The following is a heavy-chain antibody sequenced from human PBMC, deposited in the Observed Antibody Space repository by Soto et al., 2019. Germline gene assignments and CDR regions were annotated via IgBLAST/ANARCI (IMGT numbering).Heavy chain of an antibody. J-gene: IGHJ4*02. Sequence: TLSLTCIVSGDSISSHYWSWIRQPPGKALEWLARIDWDDDKYYSTSLKTRLTISKDTSKNQVVLTMTNMDPVDTATYYCARIPHSSRALDYWGQGTLVTVSS. V-gene: IGHV2-70*11. CDR1: GDSISSHYW. CDR3: ARIPHSSRALDY. CDR2: IDWDDDK. D-gene: IGHD6-13*01.